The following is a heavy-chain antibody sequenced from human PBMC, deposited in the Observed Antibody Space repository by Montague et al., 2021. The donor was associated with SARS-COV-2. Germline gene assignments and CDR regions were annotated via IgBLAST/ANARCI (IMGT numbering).Heavy chain of an antibody. CDR1: RGSLRLTSYH. Sequence: SETLSLTCTVSRGSLRLTSYHWGWIRQPPGKGLEWIGSIYHTGSTYYDPSLESRVTMSVDNSKNQFSLMLTSVTAADTAVYYCANFYSGSYNYWGQGTTVTVS. V-gene: IGHV4-39*01. J-gene: IGHJ6*02. D-gene: IGHD1-26*01. CDR3: ANFYSGSYNY. CDR2: IYHTGST.